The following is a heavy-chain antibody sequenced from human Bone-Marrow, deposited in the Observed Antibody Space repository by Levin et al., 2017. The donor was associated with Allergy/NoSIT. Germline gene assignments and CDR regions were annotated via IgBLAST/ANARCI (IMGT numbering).Heavy chain of an antibody. V-gene: IGHV4-59*11. J-gene: IGHJ4*02. CDR1: GGSISGRY. D-gene: IGHD4-23*01. CDR3: AGGGNSVFGF. Sequence: SETLSLTCTVSGGSISGRYWSWIRQAPGKELEWIGYLYSSGNTHYNPSLESRVTFSIDTSNNQFSLKLSSVTAADTAVYYCAGGGNSVFGFWGPGTLVPGSS. CDR2: LYSSGNT.